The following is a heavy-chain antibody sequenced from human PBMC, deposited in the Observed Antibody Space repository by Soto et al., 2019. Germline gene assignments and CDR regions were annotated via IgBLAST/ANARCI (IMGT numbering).Heavy chain of an antibody. D-gene: IGHD5-12*01. Sequence: GGSLRLSCAASGFTFKNYAMTWVRQAPGKGLEWVSLIYGSGGSTDYADSVKGRLTISRDSSKNMLYVQMNSLRDEDTAVYYCARKDVAFDYWGQGIPVTVSS. CDR1: GFTFKNYA. CDR2: IYGSGGST. V-gene: IGHV3-23*01. CDR3: ARKDVAFDY. J-gene: IGHJ4*02.